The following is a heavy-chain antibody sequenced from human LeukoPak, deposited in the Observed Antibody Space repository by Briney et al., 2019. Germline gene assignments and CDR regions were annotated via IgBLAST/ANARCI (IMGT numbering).Heavy chain of an antibody. CDR1: GFTFSNYS. J-gene: IGHJ4*02. D-gene: IGHD6-19*01. CDR2: ISSSSSYI. Sequence: GGSLRLSCAASGFTFSNYSMNWVRQAPGKGLEWVSSISSSSSYIYYADSVKGRFTISRDDAKNSLYLQMNSLRAEDTAVYYCASYSIPVAGIDYWGQGTLVTVPS. V-gene: IGHV3-21*01. CDR3: ASYSIPVAGIDY.